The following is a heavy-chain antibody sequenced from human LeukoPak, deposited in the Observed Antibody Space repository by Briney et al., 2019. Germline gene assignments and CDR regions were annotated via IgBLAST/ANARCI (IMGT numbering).Heavy chain of an antibody. CDR2: ISGSGGST. CDR1: GFTFSSYA. D-gene: IGHD2-15*01. J-gene: IGHJ3*02. CDR3: AKDDTYIVVVVADAFDI. Sequence: GGSLRLSCAASGFTFSSYAMSWVRQAPGKGLEWVSAISGSGGSTYYADSVKGRFTISRDNSKNTLYLQMNSLRAEDTAVYYCAKDDTYIVVVVADAFDIWGQGTMVTVSS. V-gene: IGHV3-23*01.